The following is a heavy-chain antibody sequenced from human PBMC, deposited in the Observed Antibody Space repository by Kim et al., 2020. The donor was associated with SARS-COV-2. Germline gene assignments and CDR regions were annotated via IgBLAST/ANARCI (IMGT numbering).Heavy chain of an antibody. D-gene: IGHD6-13*01. Sequence: GSLRLSCAGSGFSFLMYAMAWVRQTPGKGLEWVASISGSGSSKFYADSVKGRFTISRDNSKNTAYLQMTGLRGEDTALYFCAKLYGSSWTAPYSFDIWRQETMVTVSS. CDR1: GFSFLMYA. J-gene: IGHJ3*02. CDR3: AKLYGSSWTAPYSFDI. CDR2: ISGSGSSK. V-gene: IGHV3-23*01.